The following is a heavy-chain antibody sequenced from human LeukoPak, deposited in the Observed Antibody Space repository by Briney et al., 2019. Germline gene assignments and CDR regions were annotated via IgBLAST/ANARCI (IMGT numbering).Heavy chain of an antibody. CDR3: AREAGVEYSSSLGWFDP. V-gene: IGHV4-59*01. CDR1: GGSISSYY. CDR2: IYYCGST. J-gene: IGHJ5*02. Sequence: SETLSLTCTVSGGSISSYYWSWIRQPPGKGLEWIGYIYYCGSTNYNPSLKSRVTISVGTSKNQFSLKLSSVTAADTAVYYCAREAGVEYSSSLGWFDPWGQGTLVTVSS. D-gene: IGHD6-6*01.